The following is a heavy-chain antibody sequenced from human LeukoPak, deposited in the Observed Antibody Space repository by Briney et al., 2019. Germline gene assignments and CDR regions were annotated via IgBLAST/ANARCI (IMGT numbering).Heavy chain of an antibody. V-gene: IGHV3-48*04. CDR2: ISSSSTTI. J-gene: IGHJ4*02. CDR1: GFTFSSYS. Sequence: GGSLRLSCAASGFTFSSYSMMWVRQAPGKGLDWVSYISSSSTTIHYADSVKGRFTISRDNAKNSLYLQMNSLRAEDTAVYYCARSSRFGEFIDYWGQGTLVTVSS. D-gene: IGHD3-10*01. CDR3: ARSSRFGEFIDY.